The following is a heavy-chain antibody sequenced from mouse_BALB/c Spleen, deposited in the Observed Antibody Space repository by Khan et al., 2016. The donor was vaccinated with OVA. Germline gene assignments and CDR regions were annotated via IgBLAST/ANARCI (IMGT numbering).Heavy chain of an antibody. D-gene: IGHD2-10*02. CDR2: IWGGGST. J-gene: IGHJ4*01. V-gene: IGHV2-6-5*01. Sequence: VQVVESGPGLVAPSQSLSITCTVSGFSLTDYGVSWIRQPPGKGLEWLGVIWGGGSTYYNSALKSRLSISKDNSESQVFLKMNSLQTDDTAIYYCAKGVWSYYFTLDYWGQGTSVTVSS. CDR3: AKGVWSYYFTLDY. CDR1: GFSLTDYG.